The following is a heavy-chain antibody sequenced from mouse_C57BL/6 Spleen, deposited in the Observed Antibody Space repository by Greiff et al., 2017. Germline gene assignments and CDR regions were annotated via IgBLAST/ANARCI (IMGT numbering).Heavy chain of an antibody. V-gene: IGHV5-6*01. CDR1: GFTFSSYG. Sequence: EVQLVESGGDLVKPGGSLKLSCAASGFTFSSYGMSWVRQTPDKRLEWVATISSGGSYTYYPDSVKGRFTISRDNAKNTLYLQMSRLKSEDTAMYYCARRDDPDAYWGQGTLVTVSA. D-gene: IGHD2-3*01. J-gene: IGHJ3*01. CDR3: ARRDDPDAY. CDR2: ISSGGSYT.